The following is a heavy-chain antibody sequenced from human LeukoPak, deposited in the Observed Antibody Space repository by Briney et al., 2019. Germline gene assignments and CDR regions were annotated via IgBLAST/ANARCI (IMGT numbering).Heavy chain of an antibody. Sequence: PSQTLSLTCTVSGGSISSGDYYWSWIRQPPGKGLEWLGYIYYSGSTYYNPSLKSRVTISVDTSKNQFSLKLSSVYAADTAVDYCARESIVVHAAIDYWGKGTLVTVSS. V-gene: IGHV4-30-4*08. CDR1: GGSISSGDYY. CDR3: ARESIVVHAAIDY. D-gene: IGHD2-2*01. J-gene: IGHJ4*02. CDR2: IYYSGST.